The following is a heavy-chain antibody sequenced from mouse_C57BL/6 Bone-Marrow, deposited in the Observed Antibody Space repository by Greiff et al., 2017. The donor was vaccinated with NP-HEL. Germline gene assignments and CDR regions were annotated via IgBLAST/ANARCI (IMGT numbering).Heavy chain of an antibody. Sequence: EVKLMESGGGLVQPGGSLKLSCAASGFTFSDYYMYWVRQTPEKRLEWVAYISNGGGSTYYPDTVKGRFTISRDNAKNTLYLQMSRLKSEDTAMYYCARHYDYDDWYFDVWGTGTTVTVSS. J-gene: IGHJ1*03. CDR3: ARHYDYDDWYFDV. CDR2: ISNGGGST. D-gene: IGHD2-4*01. CDR1: GFTFSDYY. V-gene: IGHV5-12*01.